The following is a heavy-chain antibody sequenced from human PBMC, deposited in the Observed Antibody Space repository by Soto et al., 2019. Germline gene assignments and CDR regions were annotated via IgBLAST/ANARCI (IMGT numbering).Heavy chain of an antibody. D-gene: IGHD1-1*01. V-gene: IGHV3-21*01. CDR1: GITFSSYY. J-gene: IGHJ4*02. CDR3: AGTHDSLDY. Sequence: EAQLVESGGGLVKPGGSLRLSCAGSGITFSSYYMNWIRQAPGKGLEWVSSISSSGDRVFYSDSVKGRFTISRDNAESSLYLQMDSLIGEYTAVYYCAGTHDSLDYWGQGTLVTVSS. CDR2: ISSSGDRV.